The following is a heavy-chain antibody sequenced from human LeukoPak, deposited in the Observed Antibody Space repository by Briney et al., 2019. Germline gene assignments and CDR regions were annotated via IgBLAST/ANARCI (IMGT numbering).Heavy chain of an antibody. CDR2: ISSSGGTI. D-gene: IGHD3-22*01. CDR3: SLYDSSGYLPY. J-gene: IGHJ4*02. CDR1: ALTFSRYS. Sequence: GGSLRLSCAACALTFSRYSFNLVRQAPGKGLEWISYISSSGGTIYYADSVKGRFTISRDNAKNSLYLQMNSLRAEDTAVYYCSLYDSSGYLPYWGQGTLVTVSS. V-gene: IGHV3-48*04.